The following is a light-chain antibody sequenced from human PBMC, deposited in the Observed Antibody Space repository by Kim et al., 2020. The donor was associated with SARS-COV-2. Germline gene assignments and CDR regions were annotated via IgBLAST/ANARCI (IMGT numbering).Light chain of an antibody. CDR3: QQRHNWPLT. V-gene: IGKV3-11*01. Sequence: EIVLTQSPATLSLSPGERATLSCRASQSVGSYLAWYQQKPGQAPRLLIYDTSNRATGIPARFSGSGSATDFTLTISSLEAEDFAVYYCQQRHNWPLTFGGGTRVEIK. CDR2: DTS. J-gene: IGKJ4*01. CDR1: QSVGSY.